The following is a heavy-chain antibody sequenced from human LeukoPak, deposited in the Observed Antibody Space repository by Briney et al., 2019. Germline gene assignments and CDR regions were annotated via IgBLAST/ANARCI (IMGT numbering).Heavy chain of an antibody. Sequence: PGGSLRLSCAASGFTFSDHYMDWVRQAPGKGLEWVGRTRNKANSYTTEYAASVKGRFTISRDDSKNSLYLQMNSLKTEDTAVYYCASGVSDFWSGSVYWGQGTLVTVSS. D-gene: IGHD3-3*01. CDR2: TRNKANSYTT. J-gene: IGHJ4*02. V-gene: IGHV3-72*01. CDR3: ASGVSDFWSGSVY. CDR1: GFTFSDHY.